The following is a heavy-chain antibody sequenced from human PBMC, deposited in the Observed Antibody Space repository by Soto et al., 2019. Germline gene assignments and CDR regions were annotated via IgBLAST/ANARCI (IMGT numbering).Heavy chain of an antibody. CDR2: IYYSGST. CDR1: GGSISSSSYY. D-gene: IGHD2-15*01. V-gene: IGHV4-39*01. CDR3: ATSSGGSSALFDY. Sequence: SETLSLTCTVSGGSISSSSYYWGWIRQPPGKGLEWIGSIYYSGSTYYNPSLKSRVTISVDTSKNQFSLKLSSVTAADTAVYYCATSSGGSSALFDYWGQGTLVTVSS. J-gene: IGHJ4*02.